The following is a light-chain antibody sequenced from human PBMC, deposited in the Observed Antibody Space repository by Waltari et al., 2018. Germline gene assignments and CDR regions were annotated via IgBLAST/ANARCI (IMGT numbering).Light chain of an antibody. CDR1: VFYHCNKNTY. Sequence: VFYHCNKNTYLDWYQQQPGQPPNLLIYCAANRDAWVPDRFIGSGSGTDFTLTISSLQAEDVALYYCQQDYSAPRTFGQGTKVEIK. CDR2: CAA. V-gene: IGKV4-1*01. CDR3: QQDYSAPRT. J-gene: IGKJ1*01.